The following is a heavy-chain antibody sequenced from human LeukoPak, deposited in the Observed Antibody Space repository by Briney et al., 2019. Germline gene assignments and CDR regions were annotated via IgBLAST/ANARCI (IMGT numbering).Heavy chain of an antibody. CDR1: GYTFTGYY. J-gene: IGHJ4*02. Sequence: ASVKVSCKASGYTFTGYYMHWVRQAPGQGLEWMGGIIPIFGTANYAQKFQGRVTITADKSTSTAYMELSSLRSEDTAVYYCARDSAGMGATDYWGQGTLVTVSS. V-gene: IGHV1-69*06. CDR2: IIPIFGTA. CDR3: ARDSAGMGATDY. D-gene: IGHD1-26*01.